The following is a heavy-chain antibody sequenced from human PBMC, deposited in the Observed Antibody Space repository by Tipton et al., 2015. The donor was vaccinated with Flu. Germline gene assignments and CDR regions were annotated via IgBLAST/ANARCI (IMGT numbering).Heavy chain of an antibody. Sequence: TLSLTCTVSGGSINSDSYYWGWIRQPPGKGLEWIGSIYHSGSTYYNPSLKSRVTISVDTSKNQFSLKLSSVTAADTAVYYCARGPEQWLVNPHYFDYWGQGTLVTVSS. CDR1: GGSINSDSYY. D-gene: IGHD6-19*01. V-gene: IGHV4-39*07. J-gene: IGHJ4*02. CDR2: IYHSGST. CDR3: ARGPEQWLVNPHYFDY.